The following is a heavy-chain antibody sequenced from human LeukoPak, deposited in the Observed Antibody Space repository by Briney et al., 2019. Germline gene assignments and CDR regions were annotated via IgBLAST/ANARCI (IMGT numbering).Heavy chain of an antibody. Sequence: SETLSLTCTVSGGSISSGSYYWSWIRQPPGKGLEWIGYIYYGGSTNYNPSLKSRVTISVDTSKNQFSLKLSSVTAADTAVYYCASRKLGNDYWGQGTLVTVSS. CDR1: GGSISSGSYY. CDR2: IYYGGST. CDR3: ASRKLGNDY. D-gene: IGHD7-27*01. J-gene: IGHJ4*02. V-gene: IGHV4-61*01.